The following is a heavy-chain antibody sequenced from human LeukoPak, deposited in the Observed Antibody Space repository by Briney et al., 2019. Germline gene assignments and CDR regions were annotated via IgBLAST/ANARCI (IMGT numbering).Heavy chain of an antibody. CDR1: GFTFSSYSMN. D-gene: IGHD3-9*01. J-gene: IGHJ4*02. Sequence: GSLRLSCAASGFTFSSYSMNWVRQAPGKGLEWIGSIYYSGSTYYNPSLKSRVTISVDTSKNQFSLKLSSVTAADTAVYYCARQKWDILTGYPDYWGQGTLVTVSS. CDR2: IYYSGST. V-gene: IGHV4-39*01. CDR3: ARQKWDILTGYPDY.